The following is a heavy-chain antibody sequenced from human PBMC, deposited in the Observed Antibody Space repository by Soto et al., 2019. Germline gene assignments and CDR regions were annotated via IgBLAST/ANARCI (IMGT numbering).Heavy chain of an antibody. CDR2: INAGNGNT. Sequence: QVPLVQSGAEVKKPGASVKVSCKASGYTFTSYAMHWVRQAPGQRLEWMGWINAGNGNTKYSQKFQGRVTITRDTSASTAYMELSSLRSEDTAVYYCARDMRYYGSGSQNWFDPWGQGTLVTVSS. J-gene: IGHJ5*02. V-gene: IGHV1-3*01. D-gene: IGHD3-10*01. CDR1: GYTFTSYA. CDR3: ARDMRYYGSGSQNWFDP.